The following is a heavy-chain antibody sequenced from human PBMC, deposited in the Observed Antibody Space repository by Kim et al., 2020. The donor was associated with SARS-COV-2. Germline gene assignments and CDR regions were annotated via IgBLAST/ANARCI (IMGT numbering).Heavy chain of an antibody. J-gene: IGHJ6*02. CDR2: ISAYNGNT. D-gene: IGHD3-10*01. CDR3: ARGGELVLLWFGDPLYYGMDV. CDR1: GYTFTSYG. V-gene: IGHV1-18*01. Sequence: ASVKVSCKASGYTFTSYGISWVRQAPGQGLEWMGWISAYNGNTNYAQKLQGRVTMTTDTSTSTAYMELRSLRSDDTAVYYCARGGELVLLWFGDPLYYGMDVWGQGTTVTVSS.